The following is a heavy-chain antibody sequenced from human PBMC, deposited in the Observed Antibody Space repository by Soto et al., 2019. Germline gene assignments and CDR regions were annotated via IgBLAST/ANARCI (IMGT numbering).Heavy chain of an antibody. D-gene: IGHD1-26*01. CDR1: GYTFTSYG. CDR3: AREKWELPPDY. V-gene: IGHV1-18*04. CDR2: ISGYNGNT. J-gene: IGHJ4*02. Sequence: QVPLVQSGAEVKKPGASVKVSCKASGYTFTSYGVTWVRQAPGQGLEWMGWISGYNGNTYFAQKFQGRVTLTTETSTSIAYMELRSLRSDDTAVYYCAREKWELPPDYWGQGTLVTVSS.